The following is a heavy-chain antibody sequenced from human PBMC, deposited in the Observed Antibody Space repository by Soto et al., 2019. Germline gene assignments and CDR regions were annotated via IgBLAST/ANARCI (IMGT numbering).Heavy chain of an antibody. CDR2: IYYSGST. Sequence: QLQLQESGPGLVKPSETLSLTCTVSGGSISSNNYYWGWIRQPPGKGLEWIGTIYYSGSTYYSPSLKSRVSISVDTSKNQFSLTPSSVTAADTAVYYCVRRGSSSWDGYWGQGTVVTVSS. CDR1: GGSISSNNYY. V-gene: IGHV4-39*01. CDR3: VRRGSSSWDGY. J-gene: IGHJ4*02. D-gene: IGHD6-13*01.